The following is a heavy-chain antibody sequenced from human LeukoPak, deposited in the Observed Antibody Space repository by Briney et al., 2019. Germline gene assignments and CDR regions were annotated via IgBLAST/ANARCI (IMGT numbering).Heavy chain of an antibody. CDR2: MYGGGET. J-gene: IGHJ4*02. CDR3: ARDGSGWYYFDY. V-gene: IGHV3-66*01. CDR1: GFIVSSSY. Sequence: GGSLRLSCAASGFIVSSSYMNWVRQAPGKGLEWVSVMYGGGETYYADSVKGRFTISRDMSKNTLYLQMNSLRVEDTAVYYCARDGSGWYYFDYWGQGTLVTVSS. D-gene: IGHD6-19*01.